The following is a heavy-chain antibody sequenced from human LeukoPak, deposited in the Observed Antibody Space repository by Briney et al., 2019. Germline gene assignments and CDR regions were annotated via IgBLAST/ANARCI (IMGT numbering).Heavy chain of an antibody. D-gene: IGHD3-22*01. V-gene: IGHV3-23*01. Sequence: PGGSLRLSCAASGFTFSSYGMTWVRQAPGKGLEWVSTLSGSGSSTFYADSVKGRFTISRDNSKDTLYLQMNSLIAEDTAVYYCARDRNFYDSSLDYWGQGTQVTVSS. J-gene: IGHJ4*02. CDR2: LSGSGSST. CDR1: GFTFSSYG. CDR3: ARDRNFYDSSLDY.